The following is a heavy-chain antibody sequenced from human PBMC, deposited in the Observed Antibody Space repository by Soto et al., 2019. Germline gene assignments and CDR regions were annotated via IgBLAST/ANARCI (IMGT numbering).Heavy chain of an antibody. V-gene: IGHV3-49*03. CDR1: GFTFGDDC. Sequence: SLRLACTTSGFTFGDDCMNLFRQAPGKGLESVGFIRSKPYGGTTEYAASVKGRFTISRDDSKSITYLQMNSLKTEDTAVYYCTRNDYGDSTFDYWGQGTLVTVSS. D-gene: IGHD4-17*01. CDR3: TRNDYGDSTFDY. CDR2: IRSKPYGGTT. J-gene: IGHJ4*02.